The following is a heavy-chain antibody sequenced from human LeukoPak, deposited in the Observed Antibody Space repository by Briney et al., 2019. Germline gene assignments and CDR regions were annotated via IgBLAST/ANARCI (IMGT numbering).Heavy chain of an antibody. CDR2: IYHSGST. CDR1: GGSISSGGYY. CDR3: ARADDFWPFDY. V-gene: IGHV4-30-2*01. J-gene: IGHJ4*02. D-gene: IGHD3-3*01. Sequence: PSQTLSLTCTVSGGSISSGGYYWSWIRQPPGKGLEWIGYIYHSGSTYYNPSLKSRVTISVDRSKNQFSLKLSSVTAADTAVYYCARADDFWPFDYWGQGTLVTVSS.